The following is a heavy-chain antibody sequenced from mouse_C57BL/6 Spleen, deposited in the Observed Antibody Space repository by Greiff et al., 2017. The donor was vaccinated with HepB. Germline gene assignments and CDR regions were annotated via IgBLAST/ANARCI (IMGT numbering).Heavy chain of an antibody. Sequence: QVQLQQSGAELARPGASVKLSCKASGYTFTSYGLSWVKQRTGPGLEWIGEISPRSGNTYSTEKFKGEATLTADTSSSTAYMELRSLTSEDSAVYCCARKDYSNYADYWGQGTTLTVSS. CDR2: ISPRSGNT. CDR3: ARKDYSNYADY. CDR1: GYTFTSYG. J-gene: IGHJ2*01. D-gene: IGHD2-5*01. V-gene: IGHV1-81*01.